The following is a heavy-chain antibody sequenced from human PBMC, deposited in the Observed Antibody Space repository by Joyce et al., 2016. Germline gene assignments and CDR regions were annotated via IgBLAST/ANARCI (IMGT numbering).Heavy chain of an antibody. CDR3: ARAAGRDGLDV. D-gene: IGHD1-26*01. V-gene: IGHV1-2*02. CDR1: GYTFTDFY. CDR2: IRSSTDAT. J-gene: IGHJ6*02. Sequence: SGTELKKPGASMKVSCKASGYTFTDFYTHWVRQTPGQGLQWIGWIRSSTDATNYARNFLTRVTMARDTSITTAYMELSGLTSDDTAIYYCARAAGRDGLDVWGQGTTVIVSS.